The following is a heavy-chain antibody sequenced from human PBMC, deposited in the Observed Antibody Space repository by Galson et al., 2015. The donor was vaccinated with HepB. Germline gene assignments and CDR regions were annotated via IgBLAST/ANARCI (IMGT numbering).Heavy chain of an antibody. J-gene: IGHJ4*02. CDR2: ISTNSGNT. CDR3: ARDRSHSFET. Sequence: SVKVSCKASGYTFTSNGISWVRQAPGQGLEWMGWISTNSGNTKYAQKLQGRVTLTADTSTRTAYMELRRLRSDVTARYYCARDRSHSFETWGLGTLVIVSS. V-gene: IGHV1-18*04. CDR1: GYTFTSNG. D-gene: IGHD6-6*01.